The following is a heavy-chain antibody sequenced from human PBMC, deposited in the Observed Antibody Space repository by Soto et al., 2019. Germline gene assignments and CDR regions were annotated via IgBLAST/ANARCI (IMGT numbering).Heavy chain of an antibody. CDR3: ARGRTYYDFWSGQDLDAFDI. V-gene: IGHV3-13*01. J-gene: IGHJ3*02. CDR2: IGTAGDT. Sequence: PGGSLRLSCAASGFTFSSYDMHWVRQATGKGLEWVSAIGTAGDTYYPGSVKGRFTISRENAKNSLYLQMNSLRAGDTAVYYCARGRTYYDFWSGQDLDAFDIWGQGTMVTVS. CDR1: GFTFSSYD. D-gene: IGHD3-3*01.